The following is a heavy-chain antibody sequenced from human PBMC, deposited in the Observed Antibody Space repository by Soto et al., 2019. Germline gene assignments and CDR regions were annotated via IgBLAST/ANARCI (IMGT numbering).Heavy chain of an antibody. V-gene: IGHV3-7*04. CDR2: INQDGSEK. Sequence: PGGSLRLSCAGSGYTFRRHWMSWVRQVPGKGLEWVANINQDGSEKYYVDSVRGRFTISRDNAKNSLYLQMNSLRVEDTAAYYCVRDQSWGQGTLVTVSS. J-gene: IGHJ5*02. CDR3: VRDQS. CDR1: GYTFRRHW.